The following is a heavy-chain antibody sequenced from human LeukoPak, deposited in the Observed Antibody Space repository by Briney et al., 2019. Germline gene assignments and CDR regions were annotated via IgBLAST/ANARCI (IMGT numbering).Heavy chain of an antibody. J-gene: IGHJ4*02. V-gene: IGHV3-23*01. CDR1: GFTFSSYA. CDR3: AKDRIVVVVAAGSFDY. CDR2: ISGSGGST. Sequence: GGSLRLSCAASGFTFSSYAMGWVRQAPGKGLEWVSAISGSGGSTYYADSVKGRFTISRDNSKNTLYLQMNSLRAEDTAVYYCAKDRIVVVVAAGSFDYWGQGTLVTVSS. D-gene: IGHD2-15*01.